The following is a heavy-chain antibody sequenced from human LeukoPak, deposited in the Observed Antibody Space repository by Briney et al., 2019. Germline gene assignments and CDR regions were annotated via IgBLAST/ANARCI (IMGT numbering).Heavy chain of an antibody. Sequence: GGCLRLSCAACGFIFSGYGMHWVRQAPGKGVEWVAVILVDGSNKYCADSVKGRFTISRDNSKNTLYLQMNSLRAEDTAVFYCARGNFRRDGYNFDCWGQGTLVTVSS. CDR3: ARGNFRRDGYNFDC. D-gene: IGHD5-24*01. J-gene: IGHJ4*02. CDR1: GFIFSGYG. CDR2: ILVDGSNK. V-gene: IGHV3-33*01.